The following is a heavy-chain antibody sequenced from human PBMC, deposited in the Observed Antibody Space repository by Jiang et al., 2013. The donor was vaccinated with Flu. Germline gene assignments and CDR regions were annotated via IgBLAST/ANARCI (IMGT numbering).Heavy chain of an antibody. CDR3: ARAPRSGQAWFDP. J-gene: IGHJ5*02. CDR2: IIPILGIA. CDR1: GGTFSSYA. Sequence: GAEVKKPGSSVKVSCKASGGTFSSYAISWVRQAPGQGLEWMGRIIPILGIANYAQKFQGRVTITADKSTSTAYMELSSLRSEDTAVYYCARAPRSGQAWFDPWGRGTLVTVSS. V-gene: IGHV1-69*04. D-gene: IGHD3-3*01.